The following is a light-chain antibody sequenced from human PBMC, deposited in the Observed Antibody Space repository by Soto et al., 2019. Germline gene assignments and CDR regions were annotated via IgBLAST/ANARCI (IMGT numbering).Light chain of an antibody. Sequence: QPVLTQPPSASGTPGQRVTISCSGSSSNIGSNTVSWYQQLPGTAPKLLIYSNNQRPSGVPDRFSGSKSGTSASLAISGLQSEDEADYYCAAWDDSLNGLVFGGGTQLTVL. CDR2: SNN. V-gene: IGLV1-44*01. J-gene: IGLJ2*01. CDR3: AAWDDSLNGLV. CDR1: SSNIGSNT.